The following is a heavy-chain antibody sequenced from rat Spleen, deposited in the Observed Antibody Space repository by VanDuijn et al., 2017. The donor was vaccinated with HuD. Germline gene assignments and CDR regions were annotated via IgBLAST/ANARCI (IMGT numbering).Heavy chain of an antibody. Sequence: EVQLVESGGGLVQPGRSLKLSCAASGFTFSDYNMAWVRQAPKKGLEWVATISPSGGSTYYRDSVKGRFTISRDNAKSTLYLQMDSLRSEDTATYYCARHNSGYGVMDAWGQGASVTVSS. CDR1: GFTFSDYN. J-gene: IGHJ4*01. D-gene: IGHD4-3*01. CDR3: ARHNSGYGVMDA. CDR2: ISPSGGST. V-gene: IGHV5-7*01.